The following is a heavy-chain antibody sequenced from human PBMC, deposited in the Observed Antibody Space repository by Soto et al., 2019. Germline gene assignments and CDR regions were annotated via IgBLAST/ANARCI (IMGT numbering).Heavy chain of an antibody. V-gene: IGHV1-24*01. CDR3: ATIYGDYAFDY. J-gene: IGHJ4*02. CDR1: GYTFSIYA. Sequence: ASVKVSCKASGYTFSIYAIGWVRQAPGKGLEWMGGFDPEYGETIYAQKFQGRVTMTEDTSTDTAYMELSSLRSEDTAVYYCATIYGDYAFDYWGQGTLVTVSS. CDR2: FDPEYGET. D-gene: IGHD4-17*01.